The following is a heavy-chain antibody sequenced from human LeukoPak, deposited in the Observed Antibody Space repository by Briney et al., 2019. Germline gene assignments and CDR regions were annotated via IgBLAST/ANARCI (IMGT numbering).Heavy chain of an antibody. Sequence: PGGSLRLSCAASGITFSAYSLNWIRQAPGKGLEWVATITGDSTYISHADSVKGRFIISRDNARNSVYLQMNSLRAEDTAVYYCARDLFTMIVVATNAFDIWGQGTMVTVSS. J-gene: IGHJ3*02. CDR1: GITFSAYS. V-gene: IGHV3-21*01. CDR2: ITGDSTYI. D-gene: IGHD3-22*01. CDR3: ARDLFTMIVVATNAFDI.